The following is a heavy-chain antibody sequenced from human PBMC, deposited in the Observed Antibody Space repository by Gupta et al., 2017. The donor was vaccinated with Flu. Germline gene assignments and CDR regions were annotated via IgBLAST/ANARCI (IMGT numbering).Heavy chain of an antibody. Sequence: VQLRQWGAGRLKPPETLSLTCASFGGSFGGYSSTWVRSPPAQGLEWIGEINHSVSTNYNPALKSRVTISVDTSKNQFSLKLSSVTAADTAVYDCARGRIMITFGGVIALKYFDYWGQGTLVTVSS. V-gene: IGHV4-34*01. CDR1: GGSFGGYS. J-gene: IGHJ4*02. CDR2: INHSVST. CDR3: ARGRIMITFGGVIALKYFDY. D-gene: IGHD3-16*02.